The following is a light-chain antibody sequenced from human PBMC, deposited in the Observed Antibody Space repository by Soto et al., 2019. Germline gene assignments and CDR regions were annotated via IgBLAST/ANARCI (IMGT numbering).Light chain of an antibody. V-gene: IGKV3-20*01. CDR1: QSVSSSY. CDR3: GT. J-gene: IGKJ3*01. CDR2: GAS. Sequence: EIVLTQSPGTLSLSPGERATLSCRASQSVSSSYLAWYQQKPGQAPRLLIYGASSRATGIPDRFSGSGSGTDFTLTISRLEPEDFAVYYPGTFGPGTKVDIK.